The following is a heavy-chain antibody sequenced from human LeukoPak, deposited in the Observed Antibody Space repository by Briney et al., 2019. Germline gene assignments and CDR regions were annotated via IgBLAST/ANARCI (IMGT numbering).Heavy chain of an antibody. CDR2: IYYSGST. CDR1: GGSISSHY. D-gene: IGHD3-9*01. J-gene: IGHJ5*02. Sequence: SETLSLTCTVSGGSISSHYWSWIRQPPGKGLEWIGYIYYSGSTNYNPSLKSRVTISVDTSKNQFSLKLSSVTAADTAVYYCARVRLRYFDWLFPDGWFDPWGQGTLVTVSS. V-gene: IGHV4-59*11. CDR3: ARVRLRYFDWLFPDGWFDP.